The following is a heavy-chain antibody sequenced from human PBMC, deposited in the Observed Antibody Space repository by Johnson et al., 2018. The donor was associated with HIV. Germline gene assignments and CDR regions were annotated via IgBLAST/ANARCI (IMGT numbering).Heavy chain of an antibody. CDR3: DCIVGATRDAFDI. Sequence: QVQLVESGGDVVQPGTSLRLSCEASGLILSGYGLHWVRQAPGKGLEWVALISYDGNSKYYADSVKGRFTISRDNSKNTLYLQMNSLRAEDTAVYYCDCIVGATRDAFDIWGQGTMVTVSS. D-gene: IGHD1-26*01. V-gene: IGHV3-30*19. CDR2: ISYDGNSK. J-gene: IGHJ3*02. CDR1: GLILSGYG.